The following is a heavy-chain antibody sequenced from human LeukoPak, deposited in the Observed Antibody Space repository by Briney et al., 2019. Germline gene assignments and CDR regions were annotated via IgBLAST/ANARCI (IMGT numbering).Heavy chain of an antibody. CDR3: ARDWGFVVAALYYFDY. D-gene: IGHD2-15*01. Sequence: SETLSLTCAVSGYSISSGYYWGWIRQPPGKGLEWIGSIYHSGSTYYNPSLKSRVTISVDTSKNQFSLKLSSVTAADTPVYYCARDWGFVVAALYYFDYWGQGTLVTVSS. CDR2: IYHSGST. J-gene: IGHJ4*02. CDR1: GYSISSGYY. V-gene: IGHV4-38-2*02.